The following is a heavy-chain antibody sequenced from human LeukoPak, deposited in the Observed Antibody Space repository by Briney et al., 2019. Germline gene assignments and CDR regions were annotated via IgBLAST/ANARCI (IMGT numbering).Heavy chain of an antibody. CDR1: GGSISSYY. V-gene: IGHV4-59*01. CDR2: IYYTGST. J-gene: IGHJ4*02. Sequence: SETLSLTCTVSGGSISSYYWSWIRQPPGKGLEWIGYIYYTGSTNYNPSLKSRVTISVDTSKNQFSLKLSSVTAADTAVYYCARTSGSYFWRKYYFDYWGQGTLVSVSS. CDR3: ARTSGSYFWRKYYFDY. D-gene: IGHD3-10*01.